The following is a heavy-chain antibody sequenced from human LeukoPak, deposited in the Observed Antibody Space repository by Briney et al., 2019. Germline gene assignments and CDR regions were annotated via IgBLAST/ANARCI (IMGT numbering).Heavy chain of an antibody. J-gene: IGHJ6*02. D-gene: IGHD2-2*01. Sequence: SETLSLTCAVYGGSFSGYYGNWIRQPPGKGLEWIGEINHSGNTNYNPSLKSRVTISVDTSKNQFSLKLSSVTAADTAVYYCARGVRRTLGMDVWGQGTTVTVS. V-gene: IGHV4-34*01. CDR1: GGSFSGYY. CDR2: INHSGNT. CDR3: ARGVRRTLGMDV.